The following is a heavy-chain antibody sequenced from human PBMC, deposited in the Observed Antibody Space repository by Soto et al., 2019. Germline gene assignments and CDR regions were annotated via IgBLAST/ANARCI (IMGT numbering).Heavy chain of an antibody. CDR2: ISGSGSTI. CDR1: GFTFSSYA. D-gene: IGHD3-22*01. Sequence: GGSLRLSCAASGFTFSSYAVSWVRQAPGKGPEWISSISGSGSTIYYAGSVKGRFTISRDNSKNTLYLQMSSLRAEDTAVYYCAKVFYYYDSSGYYYFDYWGQGTLVTVSS. V-gene: IGHV3-23*01. J-gene: IGHJ4*02. CDR3: AKVFYYYDSSGYYYFDY.